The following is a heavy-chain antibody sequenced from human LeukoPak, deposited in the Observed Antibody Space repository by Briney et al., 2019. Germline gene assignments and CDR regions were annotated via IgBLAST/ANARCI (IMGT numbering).Heavy chain of an antibody. CDR3: ARADDSSGYYFDAFDI. D-gene: IGHD3-22*01. CDR1: GGSISSYY. Sequence: SETLSFTCTVSGGSISSYYWSWIRQPPGKGLEWIGYIYYSGSTNYNPSLKSRATISVDTSKSQFSLKLSSVTAADTAVYYCARADDSSGYYFDAFDIWGQGTMVTVSS. CDR2: IYYSGST. V-gene: IGHV4-59*01. J-gene: IGHJ3*02.